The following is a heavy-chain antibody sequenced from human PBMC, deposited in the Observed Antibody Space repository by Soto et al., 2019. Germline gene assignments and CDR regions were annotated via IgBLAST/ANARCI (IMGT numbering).Heavy chain of an antibody. CDR1: NGSISSISSYF. Sequence: SETLSLTCTVSNGSISSISSYFWTWIWQPPGKGLEWIGHIYFTGATENNPSLKSRVSISLDSSRNEFSLKLTSVTAADTAVYYCARGAQIPSLRRYYYDYWGQGALVTVSS. J-gene: IGHJ4*02. CDR3: ARGAQIPSLRRYYYDY. CDR2: IYFTGAT. V-gene: IGHV4-61*01. D-gene: IGHD2-2*02.